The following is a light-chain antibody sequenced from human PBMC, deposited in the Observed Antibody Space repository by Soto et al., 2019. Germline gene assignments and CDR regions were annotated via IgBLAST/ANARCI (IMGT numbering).Light chain of an antibody. CDR2: DAS. V-gene: IGKV3-11*01. Sequence: EIVLTQSPATLSLSTGERATLSCRASQSVKTFSVWYQQRPGQAPRLLIYDASHRAAGIPARFSGSGFGTDFTLTISSLEPEDAAVYYCQQRSNWPPITFGQGTRLETK. J-gene: IGKJ5*01. CDR1: QSVKTF. CDR3: QQRSNWPPIT.